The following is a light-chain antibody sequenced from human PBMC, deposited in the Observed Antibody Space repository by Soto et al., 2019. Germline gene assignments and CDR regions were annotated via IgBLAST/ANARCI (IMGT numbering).Light chain of an antibody. CDR1: SSDVGGYNY. V-gene: IGLV2-11*01. Sequence: QSALTQPRSVSGSPGQSVTISCTGTSSDVGGYNYVSWYQQHPGKAPKLMIYDVSKRPSGIPDRFSGSKSGNTASLTISGLQAEDEADYSCCSYAGSYTLVVFRGGTKPTVL. J-gene: IGLJ2*01. CDR3: CSYAGSYTLVV. CDR2: DVS.